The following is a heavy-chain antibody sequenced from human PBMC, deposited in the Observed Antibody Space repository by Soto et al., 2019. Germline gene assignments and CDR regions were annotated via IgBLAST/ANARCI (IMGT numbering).Heavy chain of an antibody. V-gene: IGHV3-21*01. CDR2: ISSSSAHV. J-gene: IGHJ4*02. D-gene: IGHD2-8*02. CDR3: ARDAGAHIVRVNAKDY. CDR1: GFTFSSYT. Sequence: EVQLVESGGGLVKPGGSLRLSCAASGFTFSSYTMNWVRQAPGTGLEWVSSISSSSAHVNYADSVKGRFTISRDNAENSMYLQMNSLIAEDTAVYYCARDAGAHIVRVNAKDYWGQGTLVTVSS.